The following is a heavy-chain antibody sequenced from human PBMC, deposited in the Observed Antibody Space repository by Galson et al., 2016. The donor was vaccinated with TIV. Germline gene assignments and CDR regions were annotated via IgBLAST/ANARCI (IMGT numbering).Heavy chain of an antibody. J-gene: IGHJ4*02. CDR2: IDPSSGGT. Sequence: SVKVSCKASGYTFITYYMHWVRQAPGQGLEWVGVIDPSSGGTTYAQKFQGRVTMTRDTSTSTVYMDLSSLRSDDTAVFSCAVWSNIYYFALWGQGTLITVSS. CDR1: GYTFITYY. D-gene: IGHD2-21*01. V-gene: IGHV1-46*01. CDR3: AVWSNIYYFAL.